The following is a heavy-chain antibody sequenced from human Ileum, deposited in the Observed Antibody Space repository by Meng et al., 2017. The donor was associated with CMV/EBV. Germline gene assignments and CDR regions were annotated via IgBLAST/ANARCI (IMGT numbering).Heavy chain of an antibody. J-gene: IGHJ4*02. V-gene: IGHV4-34*01. CDR1: GGSFSGYY. CDR3: ARITSTVAEYYFDY. D-gene: IGHD4-23*01. Sequence: SETLSLTCAVYGGSFSGYYWSWIRQPPGKGLEWIGEINHSGSTNYNPSLKSRVTISVDTSKNQFSLKLSSVTAADTAVYYCARITSTVAEYYFDYWGQGTLVTVS. CDR2: INHSGST.